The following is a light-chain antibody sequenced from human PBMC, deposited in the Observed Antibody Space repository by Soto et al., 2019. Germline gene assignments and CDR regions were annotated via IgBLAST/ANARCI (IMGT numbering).Light chain of an antibody. CDR3: QHYGSSPRVS. Sequence: EMVLTQSPGTLSLSPGERATPSCRASQSVSSDYLARYQQKPGQAPRLLIYGASIRATGIPDRFSGSGAGTDYTLTISRLEAEDFAVYYCQHYGSSPRVSFGGGTKVQIK. J-gene: IGKJ4*01. CDR1: QSVSSDY. V-gene: IGKV3-20*01. CDR2: GAS.